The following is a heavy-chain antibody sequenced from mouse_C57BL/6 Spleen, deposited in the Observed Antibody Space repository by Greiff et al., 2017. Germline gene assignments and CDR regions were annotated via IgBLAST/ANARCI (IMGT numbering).Heavy chain of an antibody. CDR2: IDPSDSYT. CDR1: GYTFTSYW. J-gene: IGHJ4*01. CDR3: AVTTVVARYYYAMDY. Sequence: QVQLQQPGAELVKPGASVKLSCKASGYTFTSYWMQWVKQRPGQGLEWIGEIDPSDSYTNYNQKFKGKATLTVDTSSSTAYMQLSSLTSEDSAVYCCAVTTVVARYYYAMDYWGQGTSVTVSS. V-gene: IGHV1-50*01. D-gene: IGHD1-1*01.